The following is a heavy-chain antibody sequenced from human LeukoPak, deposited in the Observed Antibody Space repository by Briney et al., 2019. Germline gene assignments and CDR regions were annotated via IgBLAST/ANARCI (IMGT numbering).Heavy chain of an antibody. CDR3: ARGYSRSWYYFDY. D-gene: IGHD6-13*01. Sequence: SETLSLTCTVSGDSVSSYYWSWIRQPPGKGLEWIGYIYYSGNTNHNPSLKGRVTISVDTSKNQFSLKLSSVTAADTAVYYCARGYSRSWYYFDYWGQGALVTVSS. CDR1: GDSVSSYY. CDR2: IYYSGNT. J-gene: IGHJ4*02. V-gene: IGHV4-59*08.